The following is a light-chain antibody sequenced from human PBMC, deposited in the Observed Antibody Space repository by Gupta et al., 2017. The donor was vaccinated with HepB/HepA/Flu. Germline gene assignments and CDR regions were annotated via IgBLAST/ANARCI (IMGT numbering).Light chain of an antibody. V-gene: IGKV3-11*01. CDR1: ESIGNY. CDR3: HQRSTLVT. J-gene: IGKJ5*01. CDR2: DAS. Sequence: EIVLTQSPATLSLSPGERATGSCRVSESIGNYLAWYQQKPGQAPRLIIYDASNRATGIPARFSGSGSGTDFTLTSSSREPEDSAVYYGHQRSTLVTFGQWTRLEIK.